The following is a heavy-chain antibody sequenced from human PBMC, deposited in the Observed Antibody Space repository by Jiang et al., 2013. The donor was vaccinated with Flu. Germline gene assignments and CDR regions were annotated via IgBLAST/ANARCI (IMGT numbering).Heavy chain of an antibody. CDR3: ARVRRHPFYFDY. J-gene: IGHJ4*02. D-gene: IGHD6-25*01. CDR1: GVIFSNYW. CDR2: IKQDGSEK. Sequence: QLVESGGGLVQPGGSLRLACAASGVIFSNYWMGWVRQAPGKGLEWVANIKQDGSEKNYVDSVKGRFTISRDNAKNSLYLQMNSLRTEDTAVYFCARVRRHPFYFDYWGQGTLVTVSP. V-gene: IGHV3-7*03.